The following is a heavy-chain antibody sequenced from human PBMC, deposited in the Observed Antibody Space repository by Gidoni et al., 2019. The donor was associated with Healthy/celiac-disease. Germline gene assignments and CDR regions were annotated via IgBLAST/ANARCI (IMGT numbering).Heavy chain of an antibody. CDR2: ISYDGSNK. D-gene: IGHD3-10*01. CDR1: GFTFRSYG. Sequence: QVQLVESGGGVAQPGRSLSLSCAASGFTFRSYGMHWVRQAPGKGLEWVAVISYDGSNKYYADSVKGRFTISRENSKNTLYLQINSLRAEDTAVYYCAKDGGRFGESRVDYWGQRTLVTVSS. CDR3: AKDGGRFGESRVDY. V-gene: IGHV3-30*18. J-gene: IGHJ4*02.